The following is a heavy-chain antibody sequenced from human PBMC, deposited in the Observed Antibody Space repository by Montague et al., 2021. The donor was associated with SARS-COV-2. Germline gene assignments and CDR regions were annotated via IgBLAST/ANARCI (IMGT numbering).Heavy chain of an antibody. CDR1: GGSISGFY. CDR2: INYSGST. D-gene: IGHD3-16*01. CDR3: VTGPLSLPYTVCWYDH. V-gene: IGHV4-59*01. J-gene: IGHJ4*02. Sequence: SETLSLTCTVSGGSISGFYWTWIRQSPGKGLEWIGYINYSGSTNYNPSLKSRISISVDPSKNQFSLKLRSVTAADTAVYYCVTGPLSLPYTVCWYDHWGQGTLVTVSS.